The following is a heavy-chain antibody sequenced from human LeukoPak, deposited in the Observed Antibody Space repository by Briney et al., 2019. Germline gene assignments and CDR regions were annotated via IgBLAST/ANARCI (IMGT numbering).Heavy chain of an antibody. CDR2: IYTSGST. D-gene: IGHD6-13*01. Sequence: SETLSLTCTVSGGSISSGSYYWSWIRQPAGKGLEWIGRIYTSGSTNYNPSLKSRVTISVDTSKNQFSLKLSSVTAADTAVYYCARDRLIIYSSSWYGFDPWGQGTLVTVSS. CDR1: GGSISSGSYY. V-gene: IGHV4-61*02. J-gene: IGHJ5*02. CDR3: ARDRLIIYSSSWYGFDP.